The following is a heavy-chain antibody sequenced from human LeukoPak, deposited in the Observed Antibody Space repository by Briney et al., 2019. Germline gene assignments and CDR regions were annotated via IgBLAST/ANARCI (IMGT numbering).Heavy chain of an antibody. CDR1: GFTVSSNF. V-gene: IGHV3-53*01. CDR2: IYSRGGT. D-gene: IGHD1-1*01. CDR3: TTDWMGICD. J-gene: IGHJ4*02. Sequence: GGSLRLSCAASGFTVSSNFMSWVRQAPGKGLECVSVIYSRGGTYYADSVQGRFTISRDASKNTLFLQMNSLRADDTAVYYCTTDWMGICDWGQGTLVIVSS.